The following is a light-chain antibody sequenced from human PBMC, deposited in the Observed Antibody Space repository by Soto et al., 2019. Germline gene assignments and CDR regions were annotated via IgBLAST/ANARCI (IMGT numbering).Light chain of an antibody. CDR1: SSDIGGYDY. CDR2: EVN. Sequence: QCALSQPASVSGSPGQSITISCTGSSSDIGGYDYVSWFQLHTGKAPKLMIYEVNNRPSGVSSRFSGSRSGNTASLTISGLQSEDEADYYCSSYTSTSASYVFGTGTKVTVL. CDR3: SSYTSTSASYV. J-gene: IGLJ1*01. V-gene: IGLV2-14*01.